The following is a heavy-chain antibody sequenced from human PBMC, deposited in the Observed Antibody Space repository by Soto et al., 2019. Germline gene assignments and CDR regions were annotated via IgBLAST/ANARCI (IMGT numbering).Heavy chain of an antibody. J-gene: IGHJ5*02. CDR2: ITPLFVTA. Sequence: GASVKFSCKASGGTFISYSISWVRQSPGQGLDWMGGITPLFVTANYAHNFPGRVTITAEESTSTAYMELSSLRSEDTAVYYCARDLRTGTLWFDPWGQGALVTVSS. CDR3: ARDLRTGTLWFDP. D-gene: IGHD1-1*01. CDR1: GGTFISYS. V-gene: IGHV1-69*13.